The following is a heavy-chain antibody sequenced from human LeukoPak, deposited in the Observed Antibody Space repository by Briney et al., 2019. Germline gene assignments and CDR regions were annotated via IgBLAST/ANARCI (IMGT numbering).Heavy chain of an antibody. D-gene: IGHD1-1*01. Sequence: GASVKVSYKASGGTFISYAISWVRQAPGQGLEWMGGIIPIFGTANYAQKFQGRVTITADESTSTAYMEQSSLRSEDTAVYYCARELRTEIIHAYWGQGTLVTVSS. CDR3: ARELRTEIIHAY. V-gene: IGHV1-69*13. J-gene: IGHJ4*02. CDR1: GGTFISYA. CDR2: IIPIFGTA.